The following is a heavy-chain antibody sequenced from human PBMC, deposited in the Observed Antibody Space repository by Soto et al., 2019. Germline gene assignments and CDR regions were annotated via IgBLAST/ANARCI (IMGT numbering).Heavy chain of an antibody. D-gene: IGHD2-2*01. CDR3: AREGVPTAIPPMDV. Sequence: SETLSLTCTVSGGSVSSGSYFWTWIRQPPGKGLEWIGFIYYTGDTNYNPPLKSRVSISLATSKTQFSLRLSSVTAADTAVYFCAREGVPTAIPPMDVWGQGTTVTVSS. J-gene: IGHJ6*02. CDR2: IYYTGDT. CDR1: GGSVSSGSYF. V-gene: IGHV4-61*01.